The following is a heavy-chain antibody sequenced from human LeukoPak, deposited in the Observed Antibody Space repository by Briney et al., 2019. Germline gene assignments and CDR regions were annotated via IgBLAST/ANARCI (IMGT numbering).Heavy chain of an antibody. CDR1: GFTFSSYA. V-gene: IGHV3-23*01. J-gene: IGHJ4*02. Sequence: GGSLRLSCAASGFTFSSYAMSWVRQAPGKGLEWVSAISGSGGSTYYADSVKGRFTISRGNSKNTLYLQMNSLRAEDTAVYYCARAYWGRFGIPATSKSLDYWGQGTLVTVSS. D-gene: IGHD3-10*01. CDR3: ARAYWGRFGIPATSKSLDY. CDR2: ISGSGGST.